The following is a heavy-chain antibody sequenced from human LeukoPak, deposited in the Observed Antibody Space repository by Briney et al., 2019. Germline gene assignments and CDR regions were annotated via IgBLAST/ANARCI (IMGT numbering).Heavy chain of an antibody. CDR1: GFTFSSYA. J-gene: IGHJ4*02. V-gene: IGHV3-23*01. CDR3: ARTPYSSSSRGHFDY. D-gene: IGHD6-13*01. CDR2: ISGSGGST. Sequence: GGSLRLSCAASGFTFSSYAMSWVRQAPGKGLEWVSAISGSGGSTYYADSVKGRFTISRDNSKNTLYLQMNSLRAEDTAVYYCARTPYSSSSRGHFDYWGQGTLVTVSS.